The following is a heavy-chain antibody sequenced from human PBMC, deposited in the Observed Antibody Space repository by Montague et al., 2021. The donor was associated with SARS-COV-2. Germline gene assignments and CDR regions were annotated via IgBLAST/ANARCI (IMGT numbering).Heavy chain of an antibody. CDR1: GGSFSGYY. Sequence: SETLSLTCAVYGGSFSGYYWSWIRQPPEKGLEWIGEINQSGRTNNNPSLKSRVIITVDTSKKQFSLKLSPVTAADTAVYYCSRRWSSVWGVTVSAELDYWGQGILVIVSS. J-gene: IGHJ4*02. D-gene: IGHD3-10*02. CDR3: SRRWSSVWGVTVSAELDY. V-gene: IGHV4-34*01. CDR2: INQSGRT.